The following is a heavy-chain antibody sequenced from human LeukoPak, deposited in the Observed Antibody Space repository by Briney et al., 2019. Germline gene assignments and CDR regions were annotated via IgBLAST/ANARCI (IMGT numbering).Heavy chain of an antibody. CDR2: ISAYNGNT. D-gene: IGHD3-22*01. CDR1: GYTFTSYG. CDR3: ARAYYDSSGYYYGDY. Sequence: GASVKVSCKASGYTFTSYGISWVRQAPGQGLEWMGWISAYNGNTNYAQKLQGRVTMTTDTSTSTAYMELSSLRSEDTAVYYCARAYYDSSGYYYGDYWGQGTLVTVSS. V-gene: IGHV1-18*01. J-gene: IGHJ4*02.